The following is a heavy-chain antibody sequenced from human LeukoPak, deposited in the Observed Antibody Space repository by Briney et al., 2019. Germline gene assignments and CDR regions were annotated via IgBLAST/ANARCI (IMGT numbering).Heavy chain of an antibody. Sequence: PSETLSLTCTVSVDSISTYYWTWLRQPPGEGLEWIGYIQYRGNADYNPSLKSRVTISVDTSNNQCSRRLGSVPAADRAMYYCARVGSLPTFDWGQGTLSPSPQ. V-gene: IGHV4-59*13. D-gene: IGHD3-10*01. CDR1: VDSISTYY. CDR3: ARVGSLPTFD. J-gene: IGHJ4*02. CDR2: IQYRGNA.